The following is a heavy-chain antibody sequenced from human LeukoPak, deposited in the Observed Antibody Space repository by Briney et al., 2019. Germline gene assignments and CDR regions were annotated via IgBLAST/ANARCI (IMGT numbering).Heavy chain of an antibody. Sequence: SVKVSCKASGYTFTSYYMHWVRQAPGQGLEWMGGIIPIFGTANYAQKFQGRVTITADESTSTAYMELSSLRSEDTAVYYCARDVNTPEYYFDYWGQGTLVTVSS. V-gene: IGHV1-69*13. J-gene: IGHJ4*02. CDR2: IIPIFGTA. D-gene: IGHD1/OR15-1a*01. CDR3: ARDVNTPEYYFDY. CDR1: GYTFTSYY.